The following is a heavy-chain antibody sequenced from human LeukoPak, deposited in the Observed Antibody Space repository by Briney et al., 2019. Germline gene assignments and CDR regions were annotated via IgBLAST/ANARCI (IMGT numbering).Heavy chain of an antibody. CDR1: GGSFSGYY. Sequence: SETLSLTCAVSGGSFSGYYWSWIRQPPGKGLEWIGEINHSGSTNYNPSLKCRVTISVDTSKNQFSLKLSSVTAADSAVYYCARRGYSYGRGWFDPYGQGTLVTVSS. D-gene: IGHD5-18*01. J-gene: IGHJ5*02. CDR2: INHSGST. CDR3: ARRGYSYGRGWFDP. V-gene: IGHV4-34*01.